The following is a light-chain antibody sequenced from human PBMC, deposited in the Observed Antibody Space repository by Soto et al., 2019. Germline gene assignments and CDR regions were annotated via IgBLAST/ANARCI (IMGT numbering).Light chain of an antibody. V-gene: IGKV3-20*01. Sequence: EIVLTQSPGTLSLSPGERATLSCRASPSVSSSDLAWYQQKPGQSPRLLIYGASSRATGIPARCSGSGSGTEFTLTISSLQSEDFAVYYCHQYDGGPYTFGQGTKVDIK. J-gene: IGKJ2*01. CDR3: HQYDGGPYT. CDR1: PSVSSSD. CDR2: GAS.